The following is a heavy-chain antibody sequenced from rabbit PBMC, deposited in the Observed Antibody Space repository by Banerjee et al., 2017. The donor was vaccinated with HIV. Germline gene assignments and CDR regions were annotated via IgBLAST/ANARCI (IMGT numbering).Heavy chain of an antibody. CDR1: GFSFSNKGV. V-gene: IGHV1S45*01. CDR3: VSSSIPTVTMVIAAAGGYPYYFNL. CDR2: INTSTGDT. J-gene: IGHJ4*01. D-gene: IGHD2-1*01. Sequence: QEQLEESGGGLVKPEGSLTLTRTASGFSFSNKGVMCWVRQAPGTGLEWIACINTSTGDTVYATWAKGRFTISKASWTTVTLQMTSLTAADTASYFCVSSSIPTVTMVIAAAGGYPYYFNLWGPGTLVTVS.